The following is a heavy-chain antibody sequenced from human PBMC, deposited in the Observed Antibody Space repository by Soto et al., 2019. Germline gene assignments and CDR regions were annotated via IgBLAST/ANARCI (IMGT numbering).Heavy chain of an antibody. CDR2: ISYDGTNK. CDR3: ARDGRIAATTGALCNWFDP. Sequence: QVQLVESGGGVVQPGRSLRLSCAASGFTFSSYGMHWVRQAPGKGLEWVAVISYDGTNKYYVDSVEGRFTISRDNSKNTLYLQINRLRAEDTAVYYCARDGRIAATTGALCNWFDPWGQGPLVTVSS. CDR1: GFTFSSYG. D-gene: IGHD6-13*01. J-gene: IGHJ5*02. V-gene: IGHV3-30*03.